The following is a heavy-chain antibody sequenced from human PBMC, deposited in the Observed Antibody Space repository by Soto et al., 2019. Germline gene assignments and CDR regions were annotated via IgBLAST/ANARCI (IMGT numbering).Heavy chain of an antibody. J-gene: IGHJ6*03. Sequence: TSETLSLTCTVSGGSISSSSYYWGWIRQPPGKGLEWIGSIYYSGSTYYNPSLKSRVTISVDTSKNQFSLKLSSVTAADTAVYYCARLNSSSWPLYYYYYMDVWGKGTTVTVSS. CDR2: IYYSGST. CDR3: ARLNSSSWPLYYYYYMDV. D-gene: IGHD6-13*01. V-gene: IGHV4-39*01. CDR1: GGSISSSSYY.